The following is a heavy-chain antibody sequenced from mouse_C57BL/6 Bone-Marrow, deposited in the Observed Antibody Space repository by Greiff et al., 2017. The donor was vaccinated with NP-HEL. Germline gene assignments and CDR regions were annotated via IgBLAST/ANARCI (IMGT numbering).Heavy chain of an antibody. J-gene: IGHJ1*03. CDR2: IYPGSGNT. D-gene: IGHD1-1*01. Sequence: QVQLQQSGPELVKPGASVKISCKASGYSFTSYYIHWVKQRPGQGLEWIGWIYPGSGNTKYNEKFKGKATLTADTSSSTAYMQLRSLTSEDSAVYYCARGGVYYGSSPYGYFDVWGTGTTVTVSS. CDR3: ARGGVYYGSSPYGYFDV. V-gene: IGHV1-66*01. CDR1: GYSFTSYY.